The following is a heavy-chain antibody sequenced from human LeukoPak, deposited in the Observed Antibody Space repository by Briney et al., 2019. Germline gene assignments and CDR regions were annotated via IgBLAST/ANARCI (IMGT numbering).Heavy chain of an antibody. J-gene: IGHJ6*03. CDR3: AKGGIPTGPYYYFYYMDV. CDR1: GFTFSRNV. CDR2: ILYDGNNK. D-gene: IGHD3/OR15-3a*01. Sequence: GGSLRLSCVASGFTFSRNVLHWVRQAPGKGLEWVATILYDGNNKFHADPVKGRFTISRDNSRNTVYLQMDSLRPEDTAVYHCAKGGIPTGPYYYFYYMDVWGNGTTVTVSS. V-gene: IGHV3-30*01.